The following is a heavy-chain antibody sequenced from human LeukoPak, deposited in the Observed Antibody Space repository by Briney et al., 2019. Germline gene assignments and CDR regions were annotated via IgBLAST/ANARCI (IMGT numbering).Heavy chain of an antibody. V-gene: IGHV5-51*01. CDR2: IYPGDSGT. CDR3: ARKHDYGDFPFYY. J-gene: IGHJ4*02. Sequence: GESLKISCKASGYSFTSQWIGWVRQMPGGGLEGMGIIYPGDSGTRYSPSYQRQVTISADESISTAYLQWSSLKATDTAMYFCARKHDYGDFPFYYWGQGALVSVSS. D-gene: IGHD4-17*01. CDR1: GYSFTSQW.